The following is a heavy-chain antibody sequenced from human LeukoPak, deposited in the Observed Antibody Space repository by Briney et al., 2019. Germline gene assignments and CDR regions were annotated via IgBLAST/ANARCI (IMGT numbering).Heavy chain of an antibody. D-gene: IGHD6-13*01. Sequence: GGSLRLSCAASGFTFSSYGMHWVRQAPGKGLEWVAFIRYDGSNKYYADSVKGRFTISRDNSKNTLYLQMNSLRAEDTAVYYCAKDAERAAASTALDYWGQGTLVTVSS. CDR1: GFTFSSYG. CDR2: IRYDGSNK. V-gene: IGHV3-30*02. CDR3: AKDAERAAASTALDY. J-gene: IGHJ4*02.